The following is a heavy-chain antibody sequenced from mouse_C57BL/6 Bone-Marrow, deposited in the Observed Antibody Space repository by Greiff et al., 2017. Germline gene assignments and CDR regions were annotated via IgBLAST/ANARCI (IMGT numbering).Heavy chain of an antibody. CDR2: IYPRSGNT. J-gene: IGHJ3*01. CDR3: ARWHYYGSSYTWFAY. CDR1: GYTFTSYG. V-gene: IGHV1-81*01. D-gene: IGHD1-1*01. Sequence: VKLVESGAELARPGASVKLSCKASGYTFTSYGISWVKQRTGQGLEWIGEIYPRSGNTYYNEKFKGKATLTADKSSSTAYMELRSLTSEDSAVYFCARWHYYGSSYTWFAYWGQGTLVTVSA.